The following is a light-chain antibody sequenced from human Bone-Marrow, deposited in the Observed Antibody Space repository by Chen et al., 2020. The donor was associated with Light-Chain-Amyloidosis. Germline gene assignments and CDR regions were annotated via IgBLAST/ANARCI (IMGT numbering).Light chain of an antibody. J-gene: IGLJ2*01. CDR1: DLPTKY. CDR2: RDT. Sequence: SAGLTQPPSVSVSPGQTARVPCSGDDLPTKYAYWYQQKPVQAPVLVIHRDTERPSGISERFSGSSSGTTATLTISGVQAEDEADYHCQSADSSGTYEVIFGGGTKLTVL. V-gene: IGLV3-25*03. CDR3: QSADSSGTYEVI.